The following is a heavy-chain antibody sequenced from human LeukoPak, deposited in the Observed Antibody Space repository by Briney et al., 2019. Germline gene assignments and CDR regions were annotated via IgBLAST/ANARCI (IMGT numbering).Heavy chain of an antibody. Sequence: SETLSLTCTVSGGSISSYYWSWIRQPAGKGLEWIGRIYTSGSTNYNPSLKSRVTISVDKSKNQFSLKLRSVTAADTAVYYCARVGETGGNSGGWFDPWGQGTLVTVSS. CDR2: IYTSGST. J-gene: IGHJ5*02. CDR3: ARVGETGGNSGGWFDP. CDR1: GGSISSYY. V-gene: IGHV4-4*07. D-gene: IGHD4-23*01.